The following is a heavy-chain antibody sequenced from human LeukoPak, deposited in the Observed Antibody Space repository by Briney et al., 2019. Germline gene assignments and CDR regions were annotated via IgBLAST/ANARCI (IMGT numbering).Heavy chain of an antibody. CDR2: ISGSGGTT. V-gene: IGHV3-23*01. CDR3: AKDRSSSSWFDGYDF. J-gene: IGHJ3*01. D-gene: IGHD6-13*01. CDR1: GFTFSTCA. Sequence: GGSLRLSCTASGFTFSTCAMSWVRQAPGKGLEWVSGISGSGGTTYYADSVKGRFTISRDNSKNTLFLQMNSLRAEDTAVYYCAKDRSSSSWFDGYDFWGQGTMVTVSS.